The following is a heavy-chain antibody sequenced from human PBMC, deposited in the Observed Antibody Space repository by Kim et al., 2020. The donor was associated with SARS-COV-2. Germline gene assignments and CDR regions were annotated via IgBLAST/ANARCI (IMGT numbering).Heavy chain of an antibody. Sequence: SVKVSCKASGYTFTSYGISWVRQAPGQGLEWMGWISAYNGNTNYAQKLQGRVTMTTDTSTSTAYMELRSLRSDDTAVYYCARAPVIAAAGSHWYFDLWGRGTLVTVSS. CDR1: GYTFTSYG. CDR2: ISAYNGNT. V-gene: IGHV1-18*01. D-gene: IGHD6-13*01. CDR3: ARAPVIAAAGSHWYFDL. J-gene: IGHJ2*01.